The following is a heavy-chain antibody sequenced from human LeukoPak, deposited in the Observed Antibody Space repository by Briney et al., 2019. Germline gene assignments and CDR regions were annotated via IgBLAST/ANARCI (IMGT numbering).Heavy chain of an antibody. Sequence: GESLKISCKGSGYSFRNYWIGWVRQMPGKGLEWMGIIYPGDSDTGYSPSFQGQVTISADKSISTAYLQWSSLKASDTAMYYCARSLSSSWFRFDYWGQGTLVTVSS. D-gene: IGHD6-13*01. CDR3: ARSLSSSWFRFDY. V-gene: IGHV5-51*01. J-gene: IGHJ4*02. CDR1: GYSFRNYW. CDR2: IYPGDSDT.